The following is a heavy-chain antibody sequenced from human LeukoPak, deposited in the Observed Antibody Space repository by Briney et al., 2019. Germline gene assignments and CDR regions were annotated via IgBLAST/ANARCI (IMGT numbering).Heavy chain of an antibody. V-gene: IGHV5-10-1*01. D-gene: IGHD1-26*01. CDR1: EYMFTTYW. Sequence: GESLKISCKGSEYMFTTYWISWVRQMPGKGLEWMGRIDPSDSYSHYSPSFQGHVLMSVDKSISTAYLQWSSLKASDTAMYYCTSEPSYSGSYQFDYWGRGTLVTVSS. CDR2: IDPSDSYS. CDR3: TSEPSYSGSYQFDY. J-gene: IGHJ4*02.